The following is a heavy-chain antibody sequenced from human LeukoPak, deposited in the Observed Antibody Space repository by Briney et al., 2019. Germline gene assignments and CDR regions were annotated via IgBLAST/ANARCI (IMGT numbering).Heavy chain of an antibody. V-gene: IGHV4-59*12. CDR1: GGSISSYY. CDR3: ARDRIAAAVLATFDY. J-gene: IGHJ4*02. CDR2: IYYSGST. D-gene: IGHD6-13*01. Sequence: SETLSLTCTVSGGSISSYYWSWIRQPPGKGLEWIGYIYYSGSTYYNPSLKSRVTISVDTSKNQFSLKLSSVTAADTAVYYCARDRIAAAVLATFDYWGQGTLVTVSS.